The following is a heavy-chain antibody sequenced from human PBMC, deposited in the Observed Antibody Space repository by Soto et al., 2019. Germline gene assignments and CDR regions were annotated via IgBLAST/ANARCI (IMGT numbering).Heavy chain of an antibody. CDR1: GFTINRFG. D-gene: IGHD6-25*01. V-gene: IGHV3-30*03. CDR2: ISSDGRNE. CDR3: ASAADY. Sequence: QVRLVESGGGVVEPGRSLRLSCVASGFTINRFGMEWVRQAPGKGLEWVALISSDGRNEYYSDSVKGRFTISRDMSKNTVYLQMNSLRVEDTAVYYCASAADYWGQGTLVTVSS. J-gene: IGHJ4*02.